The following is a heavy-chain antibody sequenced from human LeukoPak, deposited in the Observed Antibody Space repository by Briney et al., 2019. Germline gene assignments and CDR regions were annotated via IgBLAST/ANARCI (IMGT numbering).Heavy chain of an antibody. Sequence: PDTLSLTCTVSGGSISSYYGSWIRQPAGKGLEWIGRIYTSGSTNYHPSLKSRVTMSVDTSKNQFSLKLSSVTAADTAVYYCARERAERGDYVWGSYRRGEPFDYWGQGTLVTVSS. D-gene: IGHD3-16*02. CDR3: ARERAERGDYVWGSYRRGEPFDY. CDR2: IYTSGST. CDR1: GGSISSYY. J-gene: IGHJ4*02. V-gene: IGHV4-4*07.